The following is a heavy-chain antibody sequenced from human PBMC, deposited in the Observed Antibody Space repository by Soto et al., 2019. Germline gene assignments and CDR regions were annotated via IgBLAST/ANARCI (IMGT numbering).Heavy chain of an antibody. Sequence: QVQLQESGPGLVKPSETLSLTCTVSGGSISSYYWSWIRQPPGKGLEWIGYIYYSGSTNYNPSLKSRVTXSVXTSKNQFSLKLSSVTAADTAVYYCAGTGDRYYFDYWGQGTLVTVSS. D-gene: IGHD7-27*01. J-gene: IGHJ4*02. CDR2: IYYSGST. CDR3: AGTGDRYYFDY. V-gene: IGHV4-59*01. CDR1: GGSISSYY.